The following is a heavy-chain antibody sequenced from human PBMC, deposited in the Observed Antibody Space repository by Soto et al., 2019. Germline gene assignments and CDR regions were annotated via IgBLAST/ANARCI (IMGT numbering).Heavy chain of an antibody. Sequence: QVQLQESGPGLVKPSETLSLTCTVSDDSISTYYWGWIRQPPGKGLEWLVYIFYTGTTKYNPSLKSRVTISLDPSKNQFSLRLSSVTPGDTAVYYCARHYPIGNIWSYYDSWGQGTLVTVSS. V-gene: IGHV4-59*08. CDR1: DDSISTYY. J-gene: IGHJ4*02. CDR2: IFYTGTT. D-gene: IGHD1-1*01. CDR3: ARHYPIGNIWSYYDS.